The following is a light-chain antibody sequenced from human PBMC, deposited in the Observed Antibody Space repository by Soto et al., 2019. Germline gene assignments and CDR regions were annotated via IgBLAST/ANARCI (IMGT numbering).Light chain of an antibody. V-gene: IGLV1-44*01. J-gene: IGLJ1*01. CDR3: QSYDSSLGGHV. CDR2: GNN. Sequence: QSVLTQPPSASGTPGQRVTISCSGSSSNIGRNTVNWFQQFPGTAPKLLIFGNNKRASGVPDRFSGSKSGTSASLAITGLQAEDEGDYYCQSYDSSLGGHVFGTGTKLTVL. CDR1: SSNIGRNT.